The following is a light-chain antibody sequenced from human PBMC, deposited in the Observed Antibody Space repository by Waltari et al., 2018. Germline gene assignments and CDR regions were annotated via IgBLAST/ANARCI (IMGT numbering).Light chain of an antibody. J-gene: IGLJ2*01. CDR1: PGPVTRGTF. CDR2: DSY. V-gene: IGLV7-46*01. CDR3: WLAYTGGIVV. Sequence: QAVVTQEPSLTVSPGGTVTPPCGSSPGPVTRGTFPYWLQQKPGQAPRTLIYDSYIRQSWTPARFSASLVGGKAVLTLSGAQAEDEAKYYCWLAYTGGIVVFGGGTELAVL.